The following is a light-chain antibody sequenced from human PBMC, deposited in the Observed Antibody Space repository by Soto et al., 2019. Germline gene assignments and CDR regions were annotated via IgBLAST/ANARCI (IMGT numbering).Light chain of an antibody. CDR3: RSYTTSDIYI. V-gene: IGLV2-14*03. J-gene: IGLJ1*01. CDR2: DVS. CDR1: SSDVGAYNY. Sequence: QSALTQPASVSGSPGQSIAISCTGTSSDVGAYNYVSWYQHHPGKAPKLLIYDVSNRPSGVSGRFSGSKSGNTASLTLSGLQAEDEADYHCRSYTTSDIYIFGTGTKLTVL.